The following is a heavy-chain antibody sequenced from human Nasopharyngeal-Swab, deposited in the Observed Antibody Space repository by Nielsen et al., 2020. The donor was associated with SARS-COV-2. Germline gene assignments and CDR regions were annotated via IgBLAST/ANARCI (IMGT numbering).Heavy chain of an antibody. V-gene: IGHV1-69*06. CDR1: GGTFSSYA. Sequence: SVKVSCKASGGTFSSYAISWVRQAPGQGLEWMGGIIPIFGTANYAQKFQGRVTITADKSTSTAYMELRSLRSDDTAVYYCARDAATMIVGLNWFDPWGQGTLVTVSS. CDR2: IIPIFGTA. J-gene: IGHJ5*02. D-gene: IGHD3-22*01. CDR3: ARDAATMIVGLNWFDP.